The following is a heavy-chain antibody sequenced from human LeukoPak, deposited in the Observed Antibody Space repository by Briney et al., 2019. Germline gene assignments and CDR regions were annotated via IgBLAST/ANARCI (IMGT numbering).Heavy chain of an antibody. CDR1: VGSISSSSYY. D-gene: IGHD6-13*01. V-gene: IGHV4-39*01. CDR2: IYYSGST. J-gene: IGHJ4*02. CDR3: ARLPPRRVQRLVHDY. Sequence: SETLSLTCTVPVGSISSSSYYWGWIRQPPGKGLEWIGWIYYSGSTSYSPSFKSRVTISVDTSKNQFSLKLSSWTAADTAVYYCARLPPRRVQRLVHDYWGQGTLVTVSS.